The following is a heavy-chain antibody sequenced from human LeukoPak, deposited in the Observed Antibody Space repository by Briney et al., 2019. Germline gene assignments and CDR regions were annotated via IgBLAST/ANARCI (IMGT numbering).Heavy chain of an antibody. CDR2: LNTDGTNT. Sequence: GGSLRLFCAASGFTFSNYWMHWVRQAPGKELVWVSRLNTDGTNTFYADSVKGRFTISRHNSKNTLHLQMNSLRAEDTAVYYCARGLGDYVDYWGQGTLVTVSS. V-gene: IGHV3-74*01. CDR1: GFTFSNYW. CDR3: ARGLGDYVDY. J-gene: IGHJ4*02.